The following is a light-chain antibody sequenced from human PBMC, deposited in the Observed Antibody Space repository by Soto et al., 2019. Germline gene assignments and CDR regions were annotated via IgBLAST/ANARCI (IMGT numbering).Light chain of an antibody. V-gene: IGKV3-20*01. CDR2: DAS. CDR1: QSLSNTY. CDR3: QQFSSYPLT. Sequence: EFVLTQSPGTLSLSPGERATLSCRASQSLSNTYLAWYQQKPGQAPRLLIYDASSRATGIPDRFSGGGSGTDFTLTISRLEPEDFAVYYCQQFSSYPLTFGGGTKVDIK. J-gene: IGKJ4*01.